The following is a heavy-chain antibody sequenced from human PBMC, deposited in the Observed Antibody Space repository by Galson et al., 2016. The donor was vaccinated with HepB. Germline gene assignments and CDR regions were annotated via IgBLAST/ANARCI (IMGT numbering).Heavy chain of an antibody. Sequence: SLRLSCAASGFTSSNHWISWVRQAPGKGLEWVANIKPDGGVQYYVDSVRGRFTISSDIAKNAVYLQMNRLRVEEAAVYYCAREIAGGYFDWGQGTLVTVSS. CDR3: AREIAGGYFD. V-gene: IGHV3-7*01. CDR1: GFTSSNHW. J-gene: IGHJ4*02. CDR2: IKPDGGVQ. D-gene: IGHD3-10*01.